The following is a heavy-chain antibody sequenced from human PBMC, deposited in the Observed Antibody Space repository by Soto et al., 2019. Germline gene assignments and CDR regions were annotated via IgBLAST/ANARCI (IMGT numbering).Heavy chain of an antibody. CDR3: ARDRDDYGSGNYYNRIDF. V-gene: IGHV1-69*01. Sequence: QVQLVQSGAEVKKPGSSVKVSCKASGGIFSTYAISWLRRAPGQGLEWMGGIIPIFGTPNDPQRFQGRVTTTADESTTTAFRELSRLRSEDTALYYCARDRDDYGSGNYYNRIDFWGQGTLVTVSS. J-gene: IGHJ4*02. CDR2: IIPIFGTP. CDR1: GGIFSTYA. D-gene: IGHD3-10*01.